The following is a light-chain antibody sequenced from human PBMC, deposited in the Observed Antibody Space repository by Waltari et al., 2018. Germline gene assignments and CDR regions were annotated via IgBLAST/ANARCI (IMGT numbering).Light chain of an antibody. CDR1: TSDVGNSDL. V-gene: IGLV2-23*02. CDR2: EVI. CDR3: CSYAGRGTYV. J-gene: IGLJ1*01. Sequence: QSALTQPASVSGTLGQSINISCTGTTSDVGNSDLVSWYQHHPGKAPKLLIFEVIQRPSGFSSRFSGSKSGNTASLTIAGLQAEDEADYYCCSYAGRGTYVFGSGTKVTVL.